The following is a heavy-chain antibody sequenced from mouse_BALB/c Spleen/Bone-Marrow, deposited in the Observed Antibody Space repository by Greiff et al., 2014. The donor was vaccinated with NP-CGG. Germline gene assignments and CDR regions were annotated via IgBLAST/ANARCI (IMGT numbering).Heavy chain of an antibody. Sequence: EVQLQQSGAELVKPGASVKLSCTASGFNIKDTYMHWVKQRPEQGLEWIGRIDPANGNTKYDPKFQGKATITADTSSNTAYLQLSSLTSEGTAVYNYASLDLFAYWGQGTLVTVSS. CDR3: ASLDLFAY. J-gene: IGHJ3*01. CDR2: IDPANGNT. CDR1: GFNIKDTY. V-gene: IGHV14-3*02.